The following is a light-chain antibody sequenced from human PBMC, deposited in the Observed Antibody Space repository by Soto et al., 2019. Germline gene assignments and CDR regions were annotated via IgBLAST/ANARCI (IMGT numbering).Light chain of an antibody. J-gene: IGKJ1*01. Sequence: EIVMTQSPGTLSVFPGETATLSCRASQSVSSYLDWFQQKPGQVPRLIMYRGLNRAIGVPARFSGSGSETEFTLTISSLQSEDIGVYYCQQNGRSPTFGPGTKVEVK. V-gene: IGKV3-15*01. CDR1: QSVSSY. CDR3: QQNGRSPT. CDR2: RGL.